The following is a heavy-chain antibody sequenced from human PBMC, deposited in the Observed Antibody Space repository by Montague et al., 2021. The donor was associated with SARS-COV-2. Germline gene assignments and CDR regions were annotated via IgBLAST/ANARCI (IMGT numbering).Heavy chain of an antibody. CDR2: IYYTGST. J-gene: IGHJ6*02. D-gene: IGHD6-13*01. Sequence: SETLSLTCNVSGGSISSSSYYWGWIRQPPGKGLEWIGSIYYTGSTYYNPSLKSRVTISVDTSKNQFSLKLSTVTAADPAVYYCARLGRQQLVRLSGMDVWGQGTTVTVSS. CDR1: GGSISSSSYY. CDR3: ARLGRQQLVRLSGMDV. V-gene: IGHV4-39*07.